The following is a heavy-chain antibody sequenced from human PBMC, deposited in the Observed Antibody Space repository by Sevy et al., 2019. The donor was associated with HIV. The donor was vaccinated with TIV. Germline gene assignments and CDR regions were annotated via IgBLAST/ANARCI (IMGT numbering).Heavy chain of an antibody. V-gene: IGHV1-2*02. CDR2: INSDSGVT. CDR1: GYIFTDYY. CDR3: ARLTTKPTSDLYGMDV. D-gene: IGHD4-17*01. J-gene: IGHJ6*02. Sequence: ASVKVSCKASGYIFTDYYIHWVRQAPGQGLEWMAWINSDSGVTNYAKRFQGEVTVTRDTSLNTAYLDLSRLKSNDTAISFCARLTTKPTSDLYGMDVWGQGTTVTVSS.